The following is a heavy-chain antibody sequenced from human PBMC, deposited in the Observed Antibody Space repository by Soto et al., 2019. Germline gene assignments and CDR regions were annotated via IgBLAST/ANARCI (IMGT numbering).Heavy chain of an antibody. CDR1: GFTFSSYG. J-gene: IGHJ6*02. Sequence: QVQLVESGGGVVQPGRSLRLSCAASGFTFSSYGMHWVRQAPGKGLEWVAVISYDGSNKYYADSVKGRFTISRDNSKNPLYRQMNSLIAEDTAVYYCAKEVQARLRSGGYYYYYGMDVWGQGTTVTVSS. D-gene: IGHD3-16*01. CDR2: ISYDGSNK. V-gene: IGHV3-30*18. CDR3: AKEVQARLRSGGYYYYYGMDV.